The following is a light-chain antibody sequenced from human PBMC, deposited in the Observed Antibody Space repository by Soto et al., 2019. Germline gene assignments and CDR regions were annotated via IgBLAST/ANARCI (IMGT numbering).Light chain of an antibody. J-gene: IGKJ5*01. CDR3: LQHNSYPPT. V-gene: IGKV1-5*03. Sequence: DIQMTQSPSTLSASVVDRVTITFRASQSISSWLAWYQQKPGKAPKLLIYKASSLESGVPSRFSGSGSGTEFTLTISSLQPEDFATYYCLQHNSYPPTFGQGTRLEIK. CDR2: KAS. CDR1: QSISSW.